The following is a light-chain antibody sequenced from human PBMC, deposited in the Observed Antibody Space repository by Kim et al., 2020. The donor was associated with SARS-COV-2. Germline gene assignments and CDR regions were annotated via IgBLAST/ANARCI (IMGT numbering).Light chain of an antibody. V-gene: IGLV8-61*01. J-gene: IGLJ3*02. CDR3: VLCIGSGIRV. Sequence: GGTVTLACGLSSGSVSTTYYPSWYQQTPGQAPRTLIYNTNTRSSGVPDRFSGSILGNKAALTITGAQADDESDYYCVLCIGSGIRVFGGGTQLTVL. CDR2: NTN. CDR1: SGSVSTTYY.